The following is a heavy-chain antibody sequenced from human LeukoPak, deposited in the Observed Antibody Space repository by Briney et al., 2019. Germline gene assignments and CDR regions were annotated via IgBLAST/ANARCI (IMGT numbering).Heavy chain of an antibody. J-gene: IGHJ6*02. Sequence: PSETLSLTCAVYGGSFSGYYWSWIRQPPGKGLEWIGEINHSGSTNYNPSLKSRVTISVDTSKNQFSLKLSSVTAADTAVYYCARAMKHVDSNEYYYYYGMDVWGQGTTVTVSS. CDR1: GGSFSGYY. CDR2: INHSGST. D-gene: IGHD4-4*01. CDR3: ARAMKHVDSNEYYYYYGMDV. V-gene: IGHV4-34*01.